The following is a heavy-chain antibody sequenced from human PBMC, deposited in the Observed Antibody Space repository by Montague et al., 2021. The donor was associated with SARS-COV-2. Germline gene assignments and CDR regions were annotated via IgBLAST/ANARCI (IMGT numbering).Heavy chain of an antibody. CDR3: ASSSYSSRRYYFGY. CDR2: IYYSGST. V-gene: IGHV4-39*01. D-gene: IGHD6-19*01. Sequence: SETLSLTCTVSGVSLSSSSFYWGWVRQPPGKGLEWIGSIYYSGSTYYNPSLKSRVSISIDTSKKQLSLRLSSVTAADTAVYYCASSSYSSRRYYFGYWGQGTLVAVSS. J-gene: IGHJ4*02. CDR1: GVSLSSSSFY.